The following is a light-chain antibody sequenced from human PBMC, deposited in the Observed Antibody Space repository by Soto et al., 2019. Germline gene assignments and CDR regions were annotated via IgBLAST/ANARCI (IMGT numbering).Light chain of an antibody. CDR1: SGYSNYK. J-gene: IGLJ2*01. CDR2: VGTGGIVG. V-gene: IGLV9-49*01. CDR3: GADHGSGSNFVSV. Sequence: QPVLTQPPSASASLGASVTLTCTLSSGYSNYKVDWYQQRPGKGPRFVMRVGTGGIVGSKGDGIPDRFSVLGSGLNRYLTIENIQEEDEGDYHCGADHGSGSNFVSVFGGGTKLTVL.